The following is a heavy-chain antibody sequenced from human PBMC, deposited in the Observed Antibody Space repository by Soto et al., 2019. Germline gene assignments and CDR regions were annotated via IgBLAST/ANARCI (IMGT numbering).Heavy chain of an antibody. CDR1: WDSVSKNSAT. CDR2: TYYRSKWYN. Sequence: SQTLSLTCAISWDSVSKNSATWNWIRQSPARGLEWLGRTYYRSKWYNDYAVSVKSRITINPDTSKNQFSLQLNSVTPEDTAVYYCARGSLRGGNWYFDLWGRGTLVTVSS. V-gene: IGHV6-1*01. CDR3: ARGSLRGGNWYFDL. D-gene: IGHD3-16*01. J-gene: IGHJ2*01.